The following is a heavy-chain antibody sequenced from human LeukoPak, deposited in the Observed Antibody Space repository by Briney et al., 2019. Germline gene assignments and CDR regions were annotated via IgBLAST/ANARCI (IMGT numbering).Heavy chain of an antibody. CDR2: IIPILGIA. Sequence: ASVKVSCKASGGTFSSYVISWVRQAPGQGLEWMGRIIPILGIANYAQKFQGRVTITADKSTSTAYMELSNLRSEDTAVYYCARGYWGASGSYSIVDYWGQGTLVTVSS. CDR3: ARGYWGASGSYSIVDY. D-gene: IGHD1-26*01. J-gene: IGHJ4*02. V-gene: IGHV1-69*04. CDR1: GGTFSSYV.